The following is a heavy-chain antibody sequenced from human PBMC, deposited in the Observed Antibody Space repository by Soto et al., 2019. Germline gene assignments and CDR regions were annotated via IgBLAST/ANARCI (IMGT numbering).Heavy chain of an antibody. CDR1: EFPFSNYA. CDR2: ISDNGGTT. CDR3: AKHQIGWYDFDF. J-gene: IGHJ4*02. Sequence: PGGSLRLSCAASEFPFSNYAMSWVRQAPGKGLEWVSSISDNGGTTYYADSVKGRFTISRDNSKNTLYLQMNSLRAEDTAVFYCAKHQIGWYDFDFWGQGTLVTVSS. V-gene: IGHV3-23*01. D-gene: IGHD6-19*01.